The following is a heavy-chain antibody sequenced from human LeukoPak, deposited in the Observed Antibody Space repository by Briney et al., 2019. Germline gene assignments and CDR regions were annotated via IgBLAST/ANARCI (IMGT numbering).Heavy chain of an antibody. D-gene: IGHD3-22*01. V-gene: IGHV4-59*08. Sequence: SETLSLTCTVSGASINNNFWTWIRQSPGKGLEWIGYIYSSGSANYNPSLKSRVIISGDTSKNQISLNLTSVTAADTAAYFCARHRDYYDTWGHGTPVTVSS. J-gene: IGHJ4*01. CDR2: IYSSGSA. CDR1: GASINNNF. CDR3: ARHRDYYDT.